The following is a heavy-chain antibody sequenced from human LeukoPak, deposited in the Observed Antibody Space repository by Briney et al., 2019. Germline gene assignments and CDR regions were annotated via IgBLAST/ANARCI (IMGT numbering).Heavy chain of an antibody. CDR1: GFTFSSYA. Sequence: PGGSLRLSCAASGFTFSSYAMSWVRQAPGKGLEWVSAISGSGGSTHYADSVKGRFTISRDNSKNTLYLQMNSLRAEDTAVYYCAKDDLLWLARIFDYWGQGTLVTVSS. CDR2: ISGSGGST. CDR3: AKDDLLWLARIFDY. J-gene: IGHJ4*02. V-gene: IGHV3-23*01. D-gene: IGHD6-19*01.